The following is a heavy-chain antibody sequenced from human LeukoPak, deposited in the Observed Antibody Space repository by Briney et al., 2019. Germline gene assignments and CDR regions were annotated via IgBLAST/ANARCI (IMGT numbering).Heavy chain of an antibody. D-gene: IGHD6-13*01. J-gene: IGHJ4*02. CDR3: GRERIAEPNAFDY. Sequence: SETLSLTCTVSGGSISSGGYYWSWIRQHPGKGLEWIGYIYYSGSTYYNPSLKSRVTISVDTSKNQFSLKLSSVTAADTAVYYCGRERIAEPNAFDYWGQGTLVTVSS. CDR2: IYYSGST. CDR1: GGSISSGGYY. V-gene: IGHV4-31*03.